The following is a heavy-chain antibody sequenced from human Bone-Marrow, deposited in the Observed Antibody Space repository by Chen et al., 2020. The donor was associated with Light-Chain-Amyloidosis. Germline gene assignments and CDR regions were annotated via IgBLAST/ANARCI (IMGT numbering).Heavy chain of an antibody. CDR3: AKLIGY. D-gene: IGHD2-15*01. V-gene: IGHV3-23*01. Sequence: EVQLLESGGGLVQPGGSLRLSCAASGFTFSNSALSWVRQAPGKGLEWVSVITGSGGTIYYADSVKGRFTISRDSSNNTLYLQMNSLRVDDTAVYYCAKLIGYWGQGTLVTVSS. J-gene: IGHJ4*02. CDR1: GFTFSNSA. CDR2: ITGSGGTI.